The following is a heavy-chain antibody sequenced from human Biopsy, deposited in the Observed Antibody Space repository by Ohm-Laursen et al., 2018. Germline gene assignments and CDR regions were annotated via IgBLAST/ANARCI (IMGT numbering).Heavy chain of an antibody. CDR2: IFYSGST. V-gene: IGHV4-59*01. CDR1: GGSISSYY. D-gene: IGHD5-24*01. J-gene: IGHJ5*02. CDR3: ARGGNGYNYVAPGTWFDP. Sequence: PGTLSLTCNVSGGSISSYYWSWIRQSPGQGLEWIGFIFYSGSTYYNPSLKSRTTISVDSSKNQFSLRLRSVTAADTAVYYCARGGNGYNYVAPGTWFDPWGRGTPVTVSS.